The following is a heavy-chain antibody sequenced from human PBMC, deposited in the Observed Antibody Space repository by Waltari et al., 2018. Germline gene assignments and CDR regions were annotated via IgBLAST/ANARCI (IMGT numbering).Heavy chain of an antibody. J-gene: IGHJ6*03. V-gene: IGHV5-51*01. Sequence: EVQLVQSGAEVKKPGESLKISCKGSGYSFTSYWIGWVRQMPGKGLEWLGSIYPVDSDTRYSPSFQGQVTISADKSISTAYLQWSSLKASDTAMYYCARSKYYYDSSGYYYYYYYYMDVWGKGTTVTVSS. CDR3: ARSKYYYDSSGYYYYYYYYMDV. CDR1: GYSFTSYW. CDR2: IYPVDSDT. D-gene: IGHD3-22*01.